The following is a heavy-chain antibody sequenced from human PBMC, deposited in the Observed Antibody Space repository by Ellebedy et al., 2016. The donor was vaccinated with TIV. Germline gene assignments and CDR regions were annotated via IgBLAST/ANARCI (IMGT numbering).Heavy chain of an antibody. CDR2: ISAYNGNT. Sequence: AASVKVSCKASGYTFTSYGISWVRQAPGQGLEWMGWISAYNGNTNYAQKLQGRVTMTTDTSTSTAYMELRSLRSDDTAVYYCAKRVVPVAGTLSHPSFDYWGQGTLVSVSS. CDR3: AKRVVPVAGTLSHPSFDY. V-gene: IGHV1-18*01. J-gene: IGHJ4*02. CDR1: GYTFTSYG. D-gene: IGHD6-19*01.